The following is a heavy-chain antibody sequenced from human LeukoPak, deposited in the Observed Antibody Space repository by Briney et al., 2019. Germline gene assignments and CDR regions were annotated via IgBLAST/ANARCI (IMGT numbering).Heavy chain of an antibody. D-gene: IGHD5-18*01. J-gene: IGHJ6*03. Sequence: SETLSLTCTVSGYSISSGYYWGWIRQPPGKGLEWIGSIYHSGTTYYNPSLNPSLNSRVTISVDTSKNQFSLKLSSVTAADTAVYYCARGVDTAVIPYYYYMDVWGIGTTVTVSS. CDR2: IYHSGTT. CDR3: ARGVDTAVIPYYYYMDV. CDR1: GYSISSGYY. V-gene: IGHV4-38-2*02.